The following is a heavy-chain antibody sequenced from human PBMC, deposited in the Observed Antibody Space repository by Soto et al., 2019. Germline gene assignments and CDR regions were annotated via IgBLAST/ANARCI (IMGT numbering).Heavy chain of an antibody. Sequence: EVQLVESGGGLVQPGGSLRLSCAASGFTFSSYEMNWVRQAPGKGLEWVSYISSSGSTIYYADSVKGRFTISRDNAKNSLYLQMNSLRAEDTAVYYCARGALYYGSGSHSGDYWGQGTLVTVSS. CDR3: ARGALYYGSGSHSGDY. CDR1: GFTFSSYE. V-gene: IGHV3-48*03. CDR2: ISSSGSTI. D-gene: IGHD3-10*01. J-gene: IGHJ4*02.